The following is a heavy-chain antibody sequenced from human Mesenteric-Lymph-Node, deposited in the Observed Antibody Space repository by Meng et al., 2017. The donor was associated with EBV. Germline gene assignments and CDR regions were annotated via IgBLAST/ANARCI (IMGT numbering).Heavy chain of an antibody. CDR1: GGTFSSHA. Sequence: QFCAEVKTLGSSLKASGKASGGTFSSHAITWVRQAPGQGLEWMGVIIPIFGTANYAQKFQGRVTITADESTSTAYMELSSLRSEDTAVYYCARDSWSGYPYIDYWGQGTLVTVSS. V-gene: IGHV1-69*01. D-gene: IGHD3-3*01. CDR2: IIPIFGTA. CDR3: ARDSWSGYPYIDY. J-gene: IGHJ4*02.